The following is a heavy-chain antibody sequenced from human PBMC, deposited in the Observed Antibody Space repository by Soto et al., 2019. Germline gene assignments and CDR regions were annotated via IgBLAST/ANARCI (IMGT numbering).Heavy chain of an antibody. Sequence: GGSLRLSCAASGFTFSSYSMNWVRQAPGKGLEWVSSISSSSSYIYYADSVKGRFTISRDNAKNSLYLQMNSLRAEDTAVYYCARDPADNGEWLKPNWFDPWGQGTLVTVSS. CDR3: ARDPADNGEWLKPNWFDP. J-gene: IGHJ5*02. CDR2: ISSSSSYI. D-gene: IGHD6-19*01. CDR1: GFTFSSYS. V-gene: IGHV3-21*01.